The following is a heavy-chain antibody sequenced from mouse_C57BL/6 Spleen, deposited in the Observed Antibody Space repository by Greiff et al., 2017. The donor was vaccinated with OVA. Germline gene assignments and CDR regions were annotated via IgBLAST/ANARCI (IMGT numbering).Heavy chain of an antibody. J-gene: IGHJ3*01. CDR3: ASRAHASPFAY. Sequence: QVQLQQPGAELVRPGSSVKLSCKASGYTFTSYWMHWVKQRPIQGLEWIGNIDPSDSETQYNQKFKDKATLTVEKSSSTAYLLLSSLTSEDSAVYYCASRAHASPFAYWGQGPLVTVSA. D-gene: IGHD3-2*02. CDR2: IDPSDSET. CDR1: GYTFTSYW. V-gene: IGHV1-52*01.